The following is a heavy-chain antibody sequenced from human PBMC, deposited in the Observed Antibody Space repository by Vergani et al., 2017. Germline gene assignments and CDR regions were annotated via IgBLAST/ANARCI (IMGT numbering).Heavy chain of an antibody. D-gene: IGHD2-21*02. CDR2: IYYSGST. V-gene: IGHV4-39*07. Sequence: QLQLPESGPGLVKPSETLSLTCTVSGGSISSSSYYWGWIRQPPGKGLEWIGSIYYSGSTYSNPSLKSRVTISVDTSKNQFSLKLSSVTAADTAVYYCARVSYCGGDCYIPNDYWGQGTLVTVSS. CDR1: GGSISSSSYY. J-gene: IGHJ4*02. CDR3: ARVSYCGGDCYIPNDY.